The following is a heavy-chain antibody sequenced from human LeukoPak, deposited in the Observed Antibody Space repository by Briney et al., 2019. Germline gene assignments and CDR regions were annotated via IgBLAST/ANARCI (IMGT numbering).Heavy chain of an antibody. Sequence: SQNLSLTCTVSGGSISSGGYYWSWIRQPAGKGLEYLGRIYSTGSTNYNPSLRSRVTISVDTSKNHFSLKLSSVTAADTAVYYCARDQTYSGSGIYTYFDYWGQGILVTVSS. CDR2: IYSTGST. V-gene: IGHV4-61*02. CDR3: ARDQTYSGSGIYTYFDY. CDR1: GGSISSGGYY. J-gene: IGHJ4*02. D-gene: IGHD3-10*01.